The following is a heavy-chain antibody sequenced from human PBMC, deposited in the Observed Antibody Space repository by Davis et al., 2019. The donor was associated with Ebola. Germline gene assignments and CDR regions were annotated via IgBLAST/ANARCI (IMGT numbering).Heavy chain of an antibody. CDR1: GYSSSDYY. CDR2: VNPKDGRT. J-gene: IGHJ6*02. D-gene: IGHD3-9*01. CDR3: STLDILTAYIPYAMDV. V-gene: IGHV1-69-2*01. Sequence: AASVKVSCKASGYSSSDYYIHWVQGAPGKGLEWVGFVNPKDGRTVYAEKFKDRVSITADKSTDTVHMELSSLTYEDTAVYYCSTLDILTAYIPYAMDVWGQGTTVTVS.